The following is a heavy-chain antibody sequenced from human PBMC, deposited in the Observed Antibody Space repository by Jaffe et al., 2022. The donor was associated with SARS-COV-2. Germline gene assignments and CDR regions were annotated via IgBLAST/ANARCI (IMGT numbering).Heavy chain of an antibody. CDR3: AKSQYSSSWYHCYFDL. CDR2: ITGGAGTK. V-gene: IGHV3-23*01. J-gene: IGHJ2*01. CDR1: GFTFGSYA. Sequence: EVQMLESGGGLMQPGGSLRLSCQASGFTFGSYAMNWVRQAPGKGLEWVSAITGGAGTKYYADSVNGRFTISRDNSKNTLYLQMTGLRAEDTAVYYCAKSQYSSSWYHCYFDLWGRGTLVTVSS. D-gene: IGHD6-13*01.